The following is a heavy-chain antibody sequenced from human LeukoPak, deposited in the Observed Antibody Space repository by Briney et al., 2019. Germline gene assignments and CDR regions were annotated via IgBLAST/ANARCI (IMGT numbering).Heavy chain of an antibody. Sequence: SETLSLTCTVSGGSISSSSYYWGWIRQPPGKGLEWIGSIYYSGSTYYNPSLKSRVTISVDTSKNQFSLKLSSVTAADTAVYYCAREMRPDSTYDAFDIWGQGTMVTVSS. J-gene: IGHJ3*02. D-gene: IGHD1-14*01. CDR1: GGSISSSSYY. CDR2: IYYSGST. CDR3: AREMRPDSTYDAFDI. V-gene: IGHV4-39*07.